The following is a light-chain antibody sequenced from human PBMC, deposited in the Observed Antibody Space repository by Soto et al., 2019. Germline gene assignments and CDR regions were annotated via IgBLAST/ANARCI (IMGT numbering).Light chain of an antibody. CDR1: QGIKDY. V-gene: IGKV3-15*01. CDR2: GAS. CDR3: QQYNTWPRT. Sequence: EIVMTQSPATMSVSPVSRATLSCRASQGIKDYVAWFQQKPGQAPRLLIYGASTRATAIPARFSGSGSGTEFTLSISSLQSEDFAVYYCQQYNTWPRTFGQGTKVDI. J-gene: IGKJ1*01.